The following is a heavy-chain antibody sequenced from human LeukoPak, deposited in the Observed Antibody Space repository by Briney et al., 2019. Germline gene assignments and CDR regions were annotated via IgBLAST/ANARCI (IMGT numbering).Heavy chain of an antibody. CDR1: GSTFSSYG. Sequence: GGSLRLSCAASGSTFSSYGIHWVRQAPGKGLEWVSFIRYDGNEYYADSVKGRFTISRDNSKNTLYLQMNSLRAEDTAVYYCVRNDDRPDNGLDYWGQGTLVTVSS. CDR3: VRNDDRPDNGLDY. CDR2: IRYDGNE. J-gene: IGHJ4*02. D-gene: IGHD3-22*01. V-gene: IGHV3-30*02.